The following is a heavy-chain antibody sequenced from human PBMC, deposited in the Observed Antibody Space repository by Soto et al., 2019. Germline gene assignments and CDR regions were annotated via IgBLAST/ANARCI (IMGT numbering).Heavy chain of an antibody. D-gene: IGHD5-12*01. CDR2: INHSGST. V-gene: IGHV4-34*01. CDR3: ARVGFGYTSLNYYYYMDV. Sequence: SETLSLTCAVYGGSFSGYYWSWIRQPPGKGLEWIGEINHSGSTNYNPSLKSRVTISVDTSKNQFSLKLSSVTAADTAVYYCARVGFGYTSLNYYYYMDVWGKGTTVTVSS. CDR1: GGSFSGYY. J-gene: IGHJ6*03.